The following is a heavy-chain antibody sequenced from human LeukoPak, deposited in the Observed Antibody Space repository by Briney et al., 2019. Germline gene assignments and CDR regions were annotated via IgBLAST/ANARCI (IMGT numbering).Heavy chain of an antibody. J-gene: IGHJ4*02. CDR1: GGSISSGGYY. V-gene: IGHV4-31*03. CDR2: IYYSGST. D-gene: IGHD3-10*01. Sequence: PSQTLSLTCTVSGGSISSGGYYWSWIRQHPGKGLEWIGYIYYSGSTYYNPSLKSRVTISVDTSKSQFSLKLSSVTAADTAVYYCARDGWFGEGDYFDYWGQGTLVTVSS. CDR3: ARDGWFGEGDYFDY.